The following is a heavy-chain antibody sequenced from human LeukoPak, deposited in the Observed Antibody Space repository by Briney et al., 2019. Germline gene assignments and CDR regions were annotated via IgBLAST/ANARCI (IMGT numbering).Heavy chain of an antibody. CDR1: GYTFSTYY. J-gene: IGHJ4*02. D-gene: IGHD4-17*01. CDR3: ARDGGGDYDFDY. Sequence: GASVKVSCKASGYTFSTYYMHWVRQAPGQGLEWMGIINPSGTDSNYAQKFQGRVTMTRDMSTSTVNMELSILRSEDTAVYYCARDGGGDYDFDYWGQGTLVTVSS. CDR2: INPSGTDS. V-gene: IGHV1-46*01.